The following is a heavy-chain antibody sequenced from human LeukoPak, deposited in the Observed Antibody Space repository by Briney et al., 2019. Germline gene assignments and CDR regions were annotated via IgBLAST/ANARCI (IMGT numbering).Heavy chain of an antibody. Sequence: ASVKVSCKASGYTFTSYGISWVRQAPGQGLEWMGWISAYNGNTYYAQKLQGRVTMTTDTSTSTAYMELRSLRSDDTAVYYCARAFYCSSTSCYAYYFDYWGQGTLVTVSS. CDR2: ISAYNGNT. J-gene: IGHJ4*02. D-gene: IGHD2-2*01. V-gene: IGHV1-18*01. CDR1: GYTFTSYG. CDR3: ARAFYCSSTSCYAYYFDY.